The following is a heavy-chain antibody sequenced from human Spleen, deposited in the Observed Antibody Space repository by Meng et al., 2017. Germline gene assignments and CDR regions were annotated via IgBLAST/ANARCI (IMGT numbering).Heavy chain of an antibody. J-gene: IGHJ4*02. D-gene: IGHD2-2*01. Sequence: LWRVVCVAVLITPGLSLRLSWVSCSMSVRLYWLHWVRPDTGMGLLWLLCINTDGSNTSSVDCGLSRFTISRDNDMDLTFPNMNSVRADKTDVYYCEKEICSSDYWGQGTLVTVSS. CDR2: INTDGSNT. CDR1: SMSVRLYW. V-gene: IGHV3-74*02. CDR3: EKEICSSDY.